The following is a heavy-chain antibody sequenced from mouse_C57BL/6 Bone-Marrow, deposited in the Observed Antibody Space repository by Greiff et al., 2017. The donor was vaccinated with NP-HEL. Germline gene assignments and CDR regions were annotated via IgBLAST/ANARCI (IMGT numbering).Heavy chain of an antibody. D-gene: IGHD2-5*01. V-gene: IGHV1-81*01. CDR2: IYPRSGNT. J-gene: IGHJ4*01. Sequence: QVHVKQSGAELARPGASVKLSCKASGYTFTSYGISWVKQRTGQGLEWIGEIYPRSGNTYYNEKFKGKATLTADKSSSTAYMELRSLTSEDSAVYFCARDSNSDYYAMDYWGQGTSVTVSS. CDR3: ARDSNSDYYAMDY. CDR1: GYTFTSYG.